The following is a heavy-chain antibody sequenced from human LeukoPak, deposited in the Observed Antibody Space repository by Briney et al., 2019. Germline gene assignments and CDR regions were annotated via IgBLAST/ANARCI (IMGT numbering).Heavy chain of an antibody. CDR2: ISSSSSYI. V-gene: IGHV3-21*01. Sequence: PGGSLRLSCAASGFTFSSYSMNWVRQAPGKGLEWVSSISSSSSYIYYADSVKGRFTISRDNSKNTLYLQMNSLRAEDTAVYYCASQTYDILTGYLDNWFDPWGQGTLVTVSS. CDR3: ASQTYDILTGYLDNWFDP. D-gene: IGHD3-9*01. J-gene: IGHJ5*02. CDR1: GFTFSSYS.